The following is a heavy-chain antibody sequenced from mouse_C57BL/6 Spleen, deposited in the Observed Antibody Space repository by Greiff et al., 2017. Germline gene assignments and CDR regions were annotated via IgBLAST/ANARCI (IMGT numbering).Heavy chain of an antibody. CDR3: ARDRYYGSSYSYYFDY. V-gene: IGHV5-4*01. J-gene: IGHJ2*01. Sequence: EVKVEESGGGLVKPGGSLKLSCAASGFTFSSYAMSWVRQTPEKRLEWVATISDGGSYTYYPDNVKGRFTISRYNAKNNLYLQLSHLKSEDTAMYYCARDRYYGSSYSYYFDYWGQGTTLTVAS. CDR2: ISDGGSYT. CDR1: GFTFSSYA. D-gene: IGHD1-1*01.